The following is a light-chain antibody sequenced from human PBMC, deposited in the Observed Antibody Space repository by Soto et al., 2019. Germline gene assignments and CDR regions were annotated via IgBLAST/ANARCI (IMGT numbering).Light chain of an antibody. V-gene: IGLV2-14*01. J-gene: IGLJ1*01. CDR2: EVS. CDR3: SSFTSTSTFV. CDR1: SSDVGSYNY. Sequence: QSVLTQPASVSGSPGQSITISCTGTSSDVGSYNYVSWYQQHPGKAPKLMIYEVSDRPSGISSRFSGSKSGNTASLTISGLQAEDEADCYCSSFTSTSTFVFGSGTKVTVL.